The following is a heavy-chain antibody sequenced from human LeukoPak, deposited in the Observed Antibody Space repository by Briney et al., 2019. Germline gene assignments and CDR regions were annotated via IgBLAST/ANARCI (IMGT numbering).Heavy chain of an antibody. CDR3: ARDEYSSRGITRFDP. CDR2: IYTSGST. CDR1: GGSISSGSYY. J-gene: IGHJ5*02. Sequence: SQTLSLTCTVSGGSISSGSYYWSWIRQPAGKGLEWIGRIYTSGSTNYNPSLKSRVTISVDTSKNQFSLKLSSVTAADTAVYYCARDEYSSRGITRFDPWGQGTLVTVSS. D-gene: IGHD6-13*01. V-gene: IGHV4-61*02.